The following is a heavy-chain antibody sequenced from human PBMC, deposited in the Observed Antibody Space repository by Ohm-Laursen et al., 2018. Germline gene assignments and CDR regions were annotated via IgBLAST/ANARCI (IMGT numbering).Heavy chain of an antibody. V-gene: IGHV3-11*01. Sequence: SLRLSCAASGVTFSDYYMSWIRQAPGKGLEWVSYISSSGSTIYYADSVKGRFTISRDNAKNSLYLQMNSLTTEDTALYHCAKDVGHNWNLNYWGQGTLVTVSS. J-gene: IGHJ4*02. CDR1: GVTFSDYY. D-gene: IGHD1-20*01. CDR2: ISSSGSTI. CDR3: AKDVGHNWNLNY.